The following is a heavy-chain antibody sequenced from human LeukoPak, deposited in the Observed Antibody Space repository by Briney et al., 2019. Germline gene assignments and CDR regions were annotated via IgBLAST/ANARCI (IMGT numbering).Heavy chain of an antibody. CDR1: GFTFGDYA. CDR2: IRSKAYGGTT. Sequence: GGSLRLSCTASGFTFGDYAVSWFRQAPGKGLEWVGFIRSKAYGGTTEYAASVKGRFTISRDDSKSIAYLQMNSLKTEDTAVYYCMTYYYGSGSYLGSDYWGQGTLVTVSS. J-gene: IGHJ4*02. V-gene: IGHV3-49*03. CDR3: MTYYYGSGSYLGSDY. D-gene: IGHD3-10*01.